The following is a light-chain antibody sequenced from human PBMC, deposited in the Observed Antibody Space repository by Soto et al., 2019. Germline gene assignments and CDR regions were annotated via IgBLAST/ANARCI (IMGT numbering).Light chain of an antibody. CDR1: QTVAGHY. J-gene: IGKJ2*01. V-gene: IGKV3-20*01. CDR2: GAS. CDR3: QQCGPSLKYT. Sequence: PGERATLSCRASQTVAGHYLARYQQKPGQAPRLLIYGASNRATGIPDRFSGSGSGTDFTLTISRLEPEDFAVYYCQQCGPSLKYTFGQGTTLEIK.